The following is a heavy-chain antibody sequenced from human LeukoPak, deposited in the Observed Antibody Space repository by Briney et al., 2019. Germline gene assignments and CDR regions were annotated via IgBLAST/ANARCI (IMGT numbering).Heavy chain of an antibody. D-gene: IGHD2/OR15-2a*01. J-gene: IGHJ4*02. Sequence: GGSLRLSCAASGFVVTANYLAWARQAPGKGLEWVSTISNGGDPFYGDSVKGRSTISRDESTNTFSLQLDSLRVEDMGVYYCALLSGGTFDYWGQGTQVTVSS. CDR3: ALLSGGTFDY. CDR2: ISNGGDP. CDR1: GFVVTANY. V-gene: IGHV3-53*01.